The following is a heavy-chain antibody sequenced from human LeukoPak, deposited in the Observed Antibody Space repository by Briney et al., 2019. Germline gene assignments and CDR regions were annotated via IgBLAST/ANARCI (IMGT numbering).Heavy chain of an antibody. D-gene: IGHD3-22*01. CDR3: ARKFNSDISEYLFDFDH. CDR1: GVSFSDSA. Sequence: GGSLRLSCAASGVSFSDSAMHWVRQASGKGPEWVGRIRTKANTYATAYAASVKGRFTISRDNSKNTAYLQMSSLRADDTAVYYCARKFNSDISEYLFDFDHWGLGTLVTVSS. V-gene: IGHV3-73*01. J-gene: IGHJ4*02. CDR2: IRTKANTYAT.